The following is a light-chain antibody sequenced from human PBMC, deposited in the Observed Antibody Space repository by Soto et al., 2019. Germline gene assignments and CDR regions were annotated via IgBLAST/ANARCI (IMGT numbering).Light chain of an antibody. V-gene: IGLV2-14*01. CDR2: EVS. Sequence: QSVLTQPASVSGSPGQSITISCTGTSSDVGGYNYVSWFQQHPGKAPKLKIYEVSTRTSGVSNRFSGSKSGNTASLTISELQAEDEADYYCTSFTTISPWVFGGGTKVTVL. CDR3: TSFTTISPWV. CDR1: SSDVGGYNY. J-gene: IGLJ3*02.